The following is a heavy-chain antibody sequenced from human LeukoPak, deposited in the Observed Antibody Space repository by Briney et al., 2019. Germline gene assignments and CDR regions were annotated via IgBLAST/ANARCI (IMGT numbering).Heavy chain of an antibody. CDR3: AEDWSNSWGSYFDY. J-gene: IGHJ4*02. D-gene: IGHD3-16*01. V-gene: IGHV3-30*02. CDR2: IRNDGSIK. Sequence: GGSLRLSCAASGFTFSSFGMHWVRQAPGKGLEWMAFIRNDGSIKYYADSVQGRFTISRDNSKNTLYLQMNSLRPEDTAVYYCAEDWSNSWGSYFDYWGQGTLVTVSS. CDR1: GFTFSSFG.